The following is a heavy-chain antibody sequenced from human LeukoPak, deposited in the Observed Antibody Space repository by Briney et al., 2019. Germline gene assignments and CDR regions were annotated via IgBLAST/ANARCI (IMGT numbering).Heavy chain of an antibody. CDR1: GYTLTSYD. D-gene: IGHD1-1*01. CDR3: ARGGRERDNPYYYYYMDV. Sequence: ASVKVSCKASGYTLTSYDINWVRQATGQGLEWMGWMNPNSGNTGYAQKFQGRVTMTRNTSISTAYMELSSLRSEDTAVYYCARGGRERDNPYYYYYMDVWGKGTTVTISS. J-gene: IGHJ6*03. CDR2: MNPNSGNT. V-gene: IGHV1-8*01.